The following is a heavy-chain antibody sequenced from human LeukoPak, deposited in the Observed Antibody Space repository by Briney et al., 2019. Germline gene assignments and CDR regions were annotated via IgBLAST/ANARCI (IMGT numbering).Heavy chain of an antibody. CDR3: SSPKSPYEGTGPHN. Sequence: ASVKVPCKASGYTFSSYYVHWVRQAPGQGLQWMGVINPSGSNSRYAEEFQGRVTMTRDTSTNTVNMELSSLRSNDTAVYYCSSPKSPYEGTGPHNWGQGTQVTVSS. D-gene: IGHD2-8*02. V-gene: IGHV1-46*01. CDR1: GYTFSSYY. CDR2: INPSGSNS. J-gene: IGHJ4*02.